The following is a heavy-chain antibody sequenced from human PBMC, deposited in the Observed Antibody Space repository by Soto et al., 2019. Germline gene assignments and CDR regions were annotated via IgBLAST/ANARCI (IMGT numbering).Heavy chain of an antibody. J-gene: IGHJ4*02. CDR3: ARDLGYYDSDGYFDY. CDR1: GGSINNGNYY. D-gene: IGHD3-22*01. CDR2: IHYGAST. V-gene: IGHV4-31*03. Sequence: SETLSLTCTVSGGSINNGNYYWSWIRQLPGKGLEWIGYIHYGASTYYNPSLKSRVTISIDTSKNQFSLRLNSVTAADTAVYYCARDLGYYDSDGYFDYWGQGTLVTVSS.